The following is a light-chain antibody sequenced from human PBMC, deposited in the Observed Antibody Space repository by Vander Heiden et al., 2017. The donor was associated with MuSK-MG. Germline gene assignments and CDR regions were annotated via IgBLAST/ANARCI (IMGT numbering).Light chain of an antibody. Sequence: DIVITQSPVSLAVSLGERATINCKSSQSVLNRSNNKNYLTWYQQKPGQPPKMLIYWASNRESGVPDRFSGSGSGTDFTLTISSLQAEDVAIYYCQQFYSPPLTFGQGTKVEIK. CDR1: QSVLNRSNNKNY. CDR2: WAS. J-gene: IGKJ2*01. CDR3: QQFYSPPLT. V-gene: IGKV4-1*01.